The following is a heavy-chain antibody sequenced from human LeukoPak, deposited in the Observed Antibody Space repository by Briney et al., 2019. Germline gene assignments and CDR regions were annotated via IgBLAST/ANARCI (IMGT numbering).Heavy chain of an antibody. J-gene: IGHJ5*02. CDR2: INHSGST. CDR3: ARSALRLGELSSKDVWFDP. Sequence: SETLSLTCAVYGGSFSGYYWSWIRQPPGKGLEWIGEINHSGSTNYNPSLKSRVTISVDTSKNQFSLKLSSGTAADTAVYYCARSALRLGELSSKDVWFDPWGQGTLVTVSS. D-gene: IGHD3-16*02. CDR1: GGSFSGYY. V-gene: IGHV4-34*01.